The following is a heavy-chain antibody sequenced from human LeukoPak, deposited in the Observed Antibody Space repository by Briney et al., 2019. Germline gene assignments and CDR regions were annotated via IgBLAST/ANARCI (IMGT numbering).Heavy chain of an antibody. D-gene: IGHD2-2*01. CDR1: GGTFSSYA. Sequence: ASVKVSCKASGGTFSSYAVSWVRQAPGQGLEWMGIINPSGGSTSYAQKFQGRVTMTRDTSTSTVYMELSSLRSEDTAVYYCARVTDCSSTSCYRPLGYWGQGTLVTVSS. CDR2: INPSGGST. CDR3: ARVTDCSSTSCYRPLGY. J-gene: IGHJ4*02. V-gene: IGHV1-46*01.